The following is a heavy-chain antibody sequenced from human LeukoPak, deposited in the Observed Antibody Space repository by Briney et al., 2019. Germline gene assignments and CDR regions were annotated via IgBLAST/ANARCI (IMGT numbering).Heavy chain of an antibody. V-gene: IGHV1-18*01. Sequence: ASVKVSCKASGYTFTSYGISWVRQAPGQGLEWMGWISVYDGNTNYAQKLQGRVTMTTDTSTSTAYMELRSLRSDDTAVYYCARTRTQMAPFDYWGQGTLVTVSS. CDR2: ISVYDGNT. J-gene: IGHJ4*02. CDR1: GYTFTSYG. D-gene: IGHD5-24*01. CDR3: ARTRTQMAPFDY.